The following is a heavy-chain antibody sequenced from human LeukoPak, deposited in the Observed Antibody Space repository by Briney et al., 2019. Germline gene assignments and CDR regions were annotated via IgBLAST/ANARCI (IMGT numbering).Heavy chain of an antibody. CDR1: GFTFDDYA. CDR3: AKGRDGYNLYDY. CDR2: ISWNSGSI. V-gene: IGHV3-9*01. Sequence: GGSLRLSCATSGFTFDDYAMHLVRQAAGKGLEWVSGISWNSGSIGYADSVKGRFTISRDNAKNSLYLQMNSLRAEDTALYYCAKGRDGYNLYDYWGQGTLVTVSS. D-gene: IGHD5-12*01. J-gene: IGHJ4*02.